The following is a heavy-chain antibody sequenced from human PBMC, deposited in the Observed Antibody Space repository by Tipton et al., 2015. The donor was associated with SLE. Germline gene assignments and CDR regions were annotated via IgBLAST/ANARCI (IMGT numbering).Heavy chain of an antibody. CDR3: ARACTLGGDCYRDAFDI. D-gene: IGHD2-21*02. V-gene: IGHV4-59*11. CDR2: IYYSGST. J-gene: IGHJ3*02. CDR1: GGSISSHY. Sequence: TLSLTCTVSGGSISSHYWSWIRQPPGKGLEWIGYIYYSGSTNYNPSLKSRVTISVDTSKNQFSLKLSSVTAADTAVYYCARACTLGGDCYRDAFDIWGQGTMVTVSS.